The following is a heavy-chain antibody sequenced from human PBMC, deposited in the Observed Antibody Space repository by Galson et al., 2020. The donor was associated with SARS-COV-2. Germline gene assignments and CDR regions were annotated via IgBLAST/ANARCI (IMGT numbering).Heavy chain of an antibody. V-gene: IGHV3-33*01. CDR3: ARDSRFGTTPLSFDY. CDR2: IWYDGSNK. D-gene: IGHD4-17*01. CDR1: GFTFSSYG. Sequence: GESLKISCAASGFTFSSYGMHWVRQAPGKGLEWVAVIWYDGSNKYYADSVKGRFTISRDNSKNTLYLQMNSLRAEDTAVYYCARDSRFGTTPLSFDYWGQGTLVTVSS. J-gene: IGHJ4*02.